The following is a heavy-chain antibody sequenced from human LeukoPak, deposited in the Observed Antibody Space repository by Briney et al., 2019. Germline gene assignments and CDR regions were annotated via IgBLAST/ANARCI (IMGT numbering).Heavy chain of an antibody. CDR1: GYTFTSYG. D-gene: IGHD6-13*01. J-gene: IGHJ5*02. CDR3: ARDHLGSSWYSPTQNWFDP. CDR2: ISAYSGNT. V-gene: IGHV1-18*01. Sequence: GASVKVSCKASGYTFTSYGISWVRQAPGQGLEWMGWISAYSGNTNYAQKLQGRVTMTTDTSTSTAYMELRSLRSDDTAVYYCARDHLGSSWYSPTQNWFDPWGQGTLVTVSS.